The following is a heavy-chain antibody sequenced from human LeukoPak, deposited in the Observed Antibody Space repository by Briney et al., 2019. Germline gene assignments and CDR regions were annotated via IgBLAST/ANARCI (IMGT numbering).Heavy chain of an antibody. CDR2: ISSSGST. CDR1: GDSISYFY. D-gene: IGHD4-17*01. J-gene: IGHJ4*02. V-gene: IGHV4-4*07. Sequence: PSETLSLTRSVSGDSISYFYWSWIRQAAGKGLEWIGRISSSGSTDYNASLKSRVTMSVDTSKNQLSLKVISVTAADTAVYYCARVSVTTFYFDYWGQGTLVTVSS. CDR3: ARVSVTTFYFDY.